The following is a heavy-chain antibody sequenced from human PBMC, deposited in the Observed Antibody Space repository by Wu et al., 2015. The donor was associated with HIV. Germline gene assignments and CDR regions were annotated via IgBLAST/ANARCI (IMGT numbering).Heavy chain of an antibody. Sequence: QVQLVQSGAEVKKPGASVKVSCKASGYTFTSYGISWVRQAPGQGLEWMGRISAYNGNTNYAQKLQGRVTMTTDTSTSTAYMELRSLRSDDTAVYYCARVARVLRFLEWLAGGYWGQGTLVTASS. CDR1: GYTFTSYG. CDR2: ISAYNGNT. V-gene: IGHV1-18*01. CDR3: ARVARVLRFLEWLAGGY. D-gene: IGHD3-3*01. J-gene: IGHJ4*02.